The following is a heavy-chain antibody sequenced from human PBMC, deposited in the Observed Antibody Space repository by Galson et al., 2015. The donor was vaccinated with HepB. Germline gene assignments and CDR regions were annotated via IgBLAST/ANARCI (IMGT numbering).Heavy chain of an antibody. D-gene: IGHD5-24*01. V-gene: IGHV1-69*04. CDR1: GGTFSSYA. CDR2: IIPILGIA. CDR3: ARDHGDGYNWKSYYFDY. Sequence: SVKVSCKASGGTFSSYAISWVRQAPGQGLEWMGRIIPILGIANYAQKFQGRVTITADKSTSTAYMELSSLRSEDTAVYYCARDHGDGYNWKSYYFDYWGQGTLVTVSS. J-gene: IGHJ4*02.